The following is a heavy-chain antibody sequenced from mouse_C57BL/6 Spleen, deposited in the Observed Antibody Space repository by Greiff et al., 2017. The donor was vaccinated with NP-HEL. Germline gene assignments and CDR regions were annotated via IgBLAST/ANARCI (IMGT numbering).Heavy chain of an antibody. CDR2: IYPGDGDT. Sequence: QVHVKQSGPELVKPGASVKISCKASGYAFSSSWMNWVKQRPGKGLEWIGRIYPGDGDTNYNGKFKGKATLTADKSSSTAYMQRSSLTSEDSAVYFCARRGSSNWYFDVWGTGTTVTVSS. CDR3: ARRGSSNWYFDV. D-gene: IGHD1-1*01. V-gene: IGHV1-82*01. J-gene: IGHJ1*03. CDR1: GYAFSSSW.